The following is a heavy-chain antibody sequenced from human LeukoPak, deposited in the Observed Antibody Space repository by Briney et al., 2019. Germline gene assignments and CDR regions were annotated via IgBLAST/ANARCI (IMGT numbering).Heavy chain of an antibody. D-gene: IGHD1-26*01. CDR1: GGSISSNAYY. Sequence: SETLSLTCTVSGGSISSNAYYWAWIRQPPGKGLEWIGSIYSSVSTYYNPSLKSRVTISVDTSKNQFSLRLSSVTAADTALYYCAYSGSYGHLGYWGQGTPVTVSS. V-gene: IGHV4-39*01. CDR3: AYSGSYGHLGY. CDR2: IYSSVST. J-gene: IGHJ4*02.